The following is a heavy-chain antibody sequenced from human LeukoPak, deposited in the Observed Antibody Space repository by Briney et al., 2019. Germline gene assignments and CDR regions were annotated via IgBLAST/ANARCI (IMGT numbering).Heavy chain of an antibody. CDR1: GFIVSSNY. CDR3: ARAPMTTEDY. Sequence: GGSLRLSCVASGFIVSSNYMSWVRQAPGKGLEWVSVIYSGGGTNYADSVKGRFTISRDRSKNTLYLQMNSLRVEDTAVYYCARAPMTTEDYWGQGTLVTVSS. D-gene: IGHD4-17*01. CDR2: IYSGGGT. J-gene: IGHJ4*02. V-gene: IGHV3-53*01.